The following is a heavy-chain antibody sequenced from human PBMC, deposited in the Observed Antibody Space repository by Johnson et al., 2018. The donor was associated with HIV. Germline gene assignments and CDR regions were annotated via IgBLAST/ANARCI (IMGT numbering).Heavy chain of an antibody. J-gene: IGHJ3*01. Sequence: QVQLVESGGGVVQPGRSLIISCAVSQFTFSHYTMHWVRLAPGKGLQWVAVISYNSGKKYYADSVRGRFTISRDISTNTVSYKMDSLRPDDTALYYCARGRKDIEAADGLDNDAFDLWGQGTLVTVSS. CDR1: QFTFSHYT. D-gene: IGHD2-15*01. V-gene: IGHV3-30*14. CDR2: ISYNSGKK. CDR3: ARGRKDIEAADGLDNDAFDL.